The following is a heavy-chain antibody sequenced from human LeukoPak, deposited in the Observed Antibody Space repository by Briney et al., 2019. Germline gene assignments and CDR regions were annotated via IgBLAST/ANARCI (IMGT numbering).Heavy chain of an antibody. Sequence: PSETLSLTCTVSGGSISSYYWSWIRQPAGKGLEWIGRIYTSGSTNYNPSLKSRVTMSVDTSKNQFSLKLSSVTAADTAVHYCARDMDYYDSSGYYAPIAFDIWGQGTMVTVSS. CDR1: GGSISSYY. CDR2: IYTSGST. J-gene: IGHJ3*02. D-gene: IGHD3-22*01. CDR3: ARDMDYYDSSGYYAPIAFDI. V-gene: IGHV4-4*07.